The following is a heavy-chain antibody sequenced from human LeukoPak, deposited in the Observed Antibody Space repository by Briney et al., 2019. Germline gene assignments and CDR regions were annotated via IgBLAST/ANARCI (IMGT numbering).Heavy chain of an antibody. J-gene: IGHJ4*02. D-gene: IGHD2-15*01. CDR1: GITFSDHY. V-gene: IGHV3-11*04. CDR3: ARARLGFTRGIGTNYFDX. Sequence: GGSLRLSCAASGITFSDHYMSWIRQAPGKGLEWLSYISSGGDSIYYADSVKGRFTISRDNAKNSVSLQMNSLRAEDTAVYFCARARLGFTRGIGTNYFDXWGQGTLVTVSS. CDR2: ISSGGDSI.